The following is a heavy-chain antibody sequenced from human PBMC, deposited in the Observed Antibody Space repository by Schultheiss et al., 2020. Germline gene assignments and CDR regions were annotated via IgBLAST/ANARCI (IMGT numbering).Heavy chain of an antibody. CDR2: INHSGST. J-gene: IGHJ4*02. CDR3: ARASIVGATTGFDY. Sequence: TLSLTCAVYGGSFSGYYWSWIRQPPGKGLEWIGEINHSGSTNYNPSLKSRVTISVDTSKNQFSLKLSSVTAADTAVYYCARASIVGATTGFDYWGQGTLVTVSS. D-gene: IGHD1-26*01. CDR1: GGSFSGYY. V-gene: IGHV4-34*01.